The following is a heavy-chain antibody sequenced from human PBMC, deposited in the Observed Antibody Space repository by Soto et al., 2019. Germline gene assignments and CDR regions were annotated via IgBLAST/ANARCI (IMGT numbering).Heavy chain of an antibody. CDR1: GGSISIGDYY. CDR3: ARGYAGLRPYGMDV. Sequence: SETLSLTCTVSGGSISIGDYYWSCIRQPPGKGLEWIGYIYYSGSTYYNPSLRSRVTISVDTSKNQFSLKLSSVTAADTAVYYCARGYAGLRPYGMDVWGQGTTVTVSS. D-gene: IGHD3-16*01. V-gene: IGHV4-30-4*01. J-gene: IGHJ6*02. CDR2: IYYSGST.